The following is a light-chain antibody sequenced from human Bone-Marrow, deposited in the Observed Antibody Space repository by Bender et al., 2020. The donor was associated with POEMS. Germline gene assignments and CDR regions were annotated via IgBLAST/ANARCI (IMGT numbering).Light chain of an antibody. V-gene: IGLV2-14*02. CDR2: DVS. CDR1: SSDVGSYKF. Sequence: QSALTQPASVSGSPGQSITISCSGSSSDVGSYKFVSWYQQHPGKAPKLIIFDVSNRPSGVSYRFSGSKSGNTASLTISGLQADDEADYYCLSYTTSTTYVFGTGTKVTVL. J-gene: IGLJ1*01. CDR3: LSYTTSTTYV.